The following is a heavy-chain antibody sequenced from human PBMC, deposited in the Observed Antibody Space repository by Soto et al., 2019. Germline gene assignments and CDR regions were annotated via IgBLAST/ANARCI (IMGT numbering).Heavy chain of an antibody. V-gene: IGHV3-21*01. Sequence: EVQLVESGGGLVKPGGSLRLSCAASGFTFSSYNMNWVRQAPGKGLEWVASIGSSNTYIYYSDSVKGRFTISRDNAKNSLYLQMNSLRAEDTAVYYCARDRCISTDCYWGTRSDPWGQGTLVTVSS. CDR3: ARDRCISTDCYWGTRSDP. D-gene: IGHD2-2*01. CDR1: GFTFSSYN. J-gene: IGHJ5*02. CDR2: IGSSNTYI.